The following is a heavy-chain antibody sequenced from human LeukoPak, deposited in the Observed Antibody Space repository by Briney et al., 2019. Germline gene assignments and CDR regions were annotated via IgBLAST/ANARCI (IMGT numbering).Heavy chain of an antibody. CDR1: GGSISSGGYY. D-gene: IGHD2-2*01. CDR3: ARQVKYQLIDY. CDR2: IYYSGST. V-gene: IGHV4-31*03. Sequence: KASETLSLTCTVSGGSISSGGYYWSWIRQHPGKGLEWIGYIYYSGSTYYNPSLKSRVTISVDTSKNQFSLKLSSVTAADTAVYYCARQVKYQLIDYWGQGTLVTVSS. J-gene: IGHJ4*02.